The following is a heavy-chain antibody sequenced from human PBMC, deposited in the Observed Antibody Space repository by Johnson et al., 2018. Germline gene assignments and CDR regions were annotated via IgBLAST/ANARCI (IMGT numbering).Heavy chain of an antibody. Sequence: QVQLVQSGAEVKKPGASVKVSCKASGYTFTRYDINWVRQATGQGLEWMGWMNPNSGNAGYAQKFQGRVTMTRNTSMSTAYMELRSRRFDDPAVYYCATIEMELIGRDYYHGMDAWGQGTSVTVSS. D-gene: IGHD5-24*01. CDR3: ATIEMELIGRDYYHGMDA. CDR2: MNPNSGNA. CDR1: GYTFTRYD. V-gene: IGHV1-8*01. J-gene: IGHJ6*02.